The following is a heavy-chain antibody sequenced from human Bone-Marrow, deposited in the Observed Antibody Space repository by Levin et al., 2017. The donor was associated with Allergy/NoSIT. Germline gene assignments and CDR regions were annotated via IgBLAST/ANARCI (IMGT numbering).Heavy chain of an antibody. Sequence: PWASVKVSCKASGSTFINNAINWVRQAPGQGLEWMGGTIPIFETGSLAEKFRGRVTITADESTTTAYMELSSLRSEDTAVYYCARAGDNYYDTSGLDYWGQGTLVTVSS. CDR2: TIPIFETG. J-gene: IGHJ4*02. V-gene: IGHV1-69*13. CDR1: GSTFINNA. CDR3: ARAGDNYYDTSGLDY. D-gene: IGHD3-22*01.